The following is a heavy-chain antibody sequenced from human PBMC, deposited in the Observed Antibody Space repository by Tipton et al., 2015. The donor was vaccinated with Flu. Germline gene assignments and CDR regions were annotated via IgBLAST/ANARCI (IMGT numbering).Heavy chain of an antibody. Sequence: SLRLSCGASGFSFSTYAMTWVRQAPGRGLEWISTIRGDGDSTYYADSVQGRFTISRDNSKNVVFLHMNNLRAEDTAVYYCAKWVRFYDSDGYYFLDYWGQGTLVTVSS. J-gene: IGHJ4*02. CDR3: AKWVRFYDSDGYYFLDY. V-gene: IGHV3-23*01. CDR2: IRGDGDST. D-gene: IGHD3-22*01. CDR1: GFSFSTYA.